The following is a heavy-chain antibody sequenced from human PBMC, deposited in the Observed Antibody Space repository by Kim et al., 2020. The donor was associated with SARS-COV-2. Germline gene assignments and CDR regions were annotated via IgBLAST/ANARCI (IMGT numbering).Heavy chain of an antibody. CDR3: ARDRDHITGKFSSV. Sequence: AQKFQGRVTITADESTSTAYMGLSSLRSEDTAVYYCARDRDHITGKFSSVWGQGTMVTVSS. J-gene: IGHJ3*01. V-gene: IGHV1-69*01. D-gene: IGHD1-20*01.